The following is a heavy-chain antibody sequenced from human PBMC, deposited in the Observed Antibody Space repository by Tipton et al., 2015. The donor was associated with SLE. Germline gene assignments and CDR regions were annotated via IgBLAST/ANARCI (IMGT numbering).Heavy chain of an antibody. D-gene: IGHD5-24*01. CDR1: GGSFSGYY. CDR2: INHSGST. V-gene: IGHV4-34*01. Sequence: TLSLTCAVYGGSFSGYYWSWIRQPPGKGLEWIGEINHSGSTNYNPSLKSRVTISVDTSKNQFSLKLSSVTAADTAVYYCARAWHYYYGMDVWGQGTTVTVSS. CDR3: ARAWHYYYGMDV. J-gene: IGHJ6*02.